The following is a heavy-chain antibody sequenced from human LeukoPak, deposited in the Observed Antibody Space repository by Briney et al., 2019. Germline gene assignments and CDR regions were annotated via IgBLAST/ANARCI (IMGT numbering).Heavy chain of an antibody. V-gene: IGHV3-23*01. CDR1: EFIFSNYA. D-gene: IGHD3-10*01. CDR2: ISGSGGTT. J-gene: IGHJ4*02. Sequence: GGSLRLSCAASEFIFSNYAMAWARLTPGKGLEWVSAISGSGGTTYYTDSVKGRFTISRDSSTNTLYLQLSSLRAGDTAIYYCARGGSVFAYFFDYWGQGTLVTVSS. CDR3: ARGGSVFAYFFDY.